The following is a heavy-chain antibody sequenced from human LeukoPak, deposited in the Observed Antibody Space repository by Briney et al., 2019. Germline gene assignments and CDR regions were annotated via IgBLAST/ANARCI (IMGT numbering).Heavy chain of an antibody. CDR2: IYYSGST. Sequence: SETLSLTCTVSGGSISSYYWSWIRQPPGKGLEWIGYIYYSGSTNYNPSLKSRVTISVDTSKNQFSLKLSSVTAADTAVYYCARVSDYGNGPNWYFDLWGRRTLVTVSS. CDR1: GGSISSYY. D-gene: IGHD4-17*01. CDR3: ARVSDYGNGPNWYFDL. V-gene: IGHV4-59*01. J-gene: IGHJ2*01.